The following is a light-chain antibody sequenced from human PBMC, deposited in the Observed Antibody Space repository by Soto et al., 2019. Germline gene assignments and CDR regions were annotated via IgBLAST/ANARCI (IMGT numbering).Light chain of an antibody. Sequence: EIVMTQSPATLSVSPGERATLSCRASQSVSSNLAWYQQKPGQAPSLLIYGASARATGIPARFSGSGSGTEFTLTISSLQSEDFAVYYCQEYHSPPFTFGPGTKVDIK. J-gene: IGKJ3*01. V-gene: IGKV3-15*01. CDR2: GAS. CDR1: QSVSSN. CDR3: QEYHSPPFT.